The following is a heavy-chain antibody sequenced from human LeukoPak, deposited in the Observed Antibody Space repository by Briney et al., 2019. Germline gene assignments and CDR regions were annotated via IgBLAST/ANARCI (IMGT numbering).Heavy chain of an antibody. Sequence: ASVKVSCKASGYKFTSYSLSWVRQAPGQGIEWMGWISTYNGTTNYAAKFQGRVTMTTDTSTTTAYMDLRSLRSDDTAVYCCARVSRRSWGSGWSKTLDLWGQGTLVTVSS. CDR2: ISTYNGTT. V-gene: IGHV1-18*01. J-gene: IGHJ5*02. CDR3: ARVSRRSWGSGWSKTLDL. D-gene: IGHD6-19*01. CDR1: GYKFTSYS.